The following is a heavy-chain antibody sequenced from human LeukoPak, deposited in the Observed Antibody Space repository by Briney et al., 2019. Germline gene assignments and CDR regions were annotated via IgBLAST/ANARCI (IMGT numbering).Heavy chain of an antibody. CDR1: GGSISSYY. CDR3: ARRKLDCSGGSCYSGWFDP. V-gene: IGHV4-59*08. D-gene: IGHD2-15*01. CDR2: IYYSGST. J-gene: IGHJ5*02. Sequence: SETLSLTRTVSGGSISSYYWSWIRQPPGKGREWIGYIYYSGSTNYNPSLKSRVTISVDTSKNQFSLKLSSVTAADTAVYYCARRKLDCSGGSCYSGWFDPWGQGTLVTVSS.